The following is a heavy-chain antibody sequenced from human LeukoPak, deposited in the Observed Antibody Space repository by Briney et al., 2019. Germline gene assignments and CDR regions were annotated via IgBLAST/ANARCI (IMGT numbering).Heavy chain of an antibody. Sequence: PGGSLRLSCAASGFTFSSYGMHWVRQAPGKGLEWVAVIWYDGSNKYYADSVKGRFTISRDNSKNTLYLQMNSLRAEDTAVYYCARAKGFLEWLSQGSMDVWGQGTTVTVSS. CDR3: ARAKGFLEWLSQGSMDV. V-gene: IGHV3-33*01. CDR1: GFTFSSYG. CDR2: IWYDGSNK. D-gene: IGHD3-3*01. J-gene: IGHJ6*02.